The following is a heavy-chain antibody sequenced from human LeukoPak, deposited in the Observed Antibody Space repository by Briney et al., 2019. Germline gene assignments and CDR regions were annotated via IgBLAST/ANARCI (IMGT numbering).Heavy chain of an antibody. CDR2: ISYSGANS. CDR3: ASYCTSASCYSGY. D-gene: IGHD2-2*01. Sequence: GGSLRLSCAASGFTFSGSAMSWVRQAPGEGLEWVSLISYSGANSYYTDSVRGRFTISRDNSKDTLFLQMNSLKTEDTAVYYCASYCTSASCYSGYWGQGTLVTVSS. CDR1: GFTFSGSA. J-gene: IGHJ4*02. V-gene: IGHV3-23*01.